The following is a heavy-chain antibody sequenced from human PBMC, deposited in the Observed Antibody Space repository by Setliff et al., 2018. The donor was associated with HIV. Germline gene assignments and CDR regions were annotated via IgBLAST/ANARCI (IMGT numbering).Heavy chain of an antibody. CDR1: GFTLSDYY. Sequence: SGGSLRLSCAASGFTLSDYYIDWVRQAPGKGLEWVGRTTNKANSYTTEYAASVKGRFTISRDDSKNSLYLQMNSLKTEDTAVYYCARSRITMVRGETPHSSYYYYMDVWGKGTTVTVSS. V-gene: IGHV3-72*01. J-gene: IGHJ6*03. CDR3: ARSRITMVRGETPHSSYYYYMDV. D-gene: IGHD3-10*01. CDR2: TTNKANSYTT.